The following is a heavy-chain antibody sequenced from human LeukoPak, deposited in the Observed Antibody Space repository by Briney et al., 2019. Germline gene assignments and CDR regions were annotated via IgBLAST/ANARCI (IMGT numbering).Heavy chain of an antibody. J-gene: IGHJ4*02. CDR2: ISTSSSYI. Sequence: GGSLRLSCAASGFTFSSYSMNWVRQAPGKGLEWVSSISTSSSYIHYADSVKGRFTISRDNAKNSLYLQMNSLRAEDTAVYYCASTYNAYYYDSSGYYPLGYWGQGTLVTVSS. CDR1: GFTFSSYS. CDR3: ASTYNAYYYDSSGYYPLGY. V-gene: IGHV3-21*01. D-gene: IGHD3-22*01.